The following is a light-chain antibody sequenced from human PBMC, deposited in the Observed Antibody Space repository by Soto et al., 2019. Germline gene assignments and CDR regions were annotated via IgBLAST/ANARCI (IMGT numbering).Light chain of an antibody. CDR2: DAS. CDR3: QQDNSYPWT. CDR1: QSIGRW. V-gene: IGKV1-5*01. Sequence: DIQMTQSPXTLXXXXGXXXTXXCXASQSIGRWLAWYQQKPGKAPKLLIYDASSLESGVPSRFSGSGSGTEFTLTISSLQPDDFATYYCQQDNSYPWTFGHGTKVDI. J-gene: IGKJ1*01.